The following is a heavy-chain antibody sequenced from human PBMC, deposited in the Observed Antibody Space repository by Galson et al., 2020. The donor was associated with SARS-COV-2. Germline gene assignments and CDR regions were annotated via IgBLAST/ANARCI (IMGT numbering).Heavy chain of an antibody. Sequence: SETLSLTCAVYGGSFSGYYWSWIRQPPGKGLEWIGEINHSGNTNYNPSLKSRVTITVDTSTNQFSLKLSSVPTADTAVYYCARERFGYSSGWYFDYYYGMDVWGQGTTVTVSS. J-gene: IGHJ6*02. V-gene: IGHV4-34*01. CDR2: INHSGNT. CDR3: ARERFGYSSGWYFDYYYGMDV. CDR1: GGSFSGYY. D-gene: IGHD6-19*01.